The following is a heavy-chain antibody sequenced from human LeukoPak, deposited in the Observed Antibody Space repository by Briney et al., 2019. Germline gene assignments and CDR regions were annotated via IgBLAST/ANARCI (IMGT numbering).Heavy chain of an antibody. J-gene: IGHJ4*02. CDR1: GGTFSSYA. V-gene: IGHV1-69*05. D-gene: IGHD3-22*01. Sequence: SVKVSCKASGGTFSSYAISWVRQAPGQGLEWMGGIIPIFGTANYAQKFQGRVTITTDESTSTAYMELSSLRSEDTAVYYCARTHYYDSSGYYTEGLFDYWGQGTLVTVSS. CDR3: ARTHYYDSSGYYTEGLFDY. CDR2: IIPIFGTA.